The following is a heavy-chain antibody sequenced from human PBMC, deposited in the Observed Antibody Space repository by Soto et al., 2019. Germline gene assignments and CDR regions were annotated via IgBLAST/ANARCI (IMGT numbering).Heavy chain of an antibody. Sequence: GASVKVSCKASGYTFTDYAIHWVRQAPGQRLEWMGWINAGNGNTKYSQKFQGRVTITRDTSASTAYMELSSLRSEDTAVYYCARGDYYDIHDYWGQGTLVTVPS. CDR3: ARGDYYDIHDY. CDR1: GYTFTDYA. J-gene: IGHJ4*02. V-gene: IGHV1-3*01. D-gene: IGHD3-22*01. CDR2: INAGNGNT.